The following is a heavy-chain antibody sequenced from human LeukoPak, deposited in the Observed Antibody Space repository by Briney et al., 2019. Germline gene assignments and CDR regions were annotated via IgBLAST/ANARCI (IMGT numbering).Heavy chain of an antibody. CDR3: TSPIGSHY. CDR1: GFTFGNKF. CDR2: ISTDGSSP. D-gene: IGHD3-10*01. J-gene: IGHJ4*02. Sequence: GGSLRLSCAASGFTFGNKFMHWVRQAPGKGLVWVSRISTDGSSPSYADSVKGRFTISRDNAKNTLYLQMNSLRAEDTAIYYCTSPIGSHYWGQGTLVTVSS. V-gene: IGHV3-74*01.